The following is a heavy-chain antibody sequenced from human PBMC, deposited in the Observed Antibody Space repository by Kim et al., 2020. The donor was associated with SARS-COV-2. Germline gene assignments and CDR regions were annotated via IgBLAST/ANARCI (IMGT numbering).Heavy chain of an antibody. V-gene: IGHV4-34*01. CDR3: ARSDSSGWSPNAFDI. D-gene: IGHD6-19*01. Sequence: SLEGRVTMSVDTSKNQFALKLGSVTAADTAVYYCARSDSSGWSPNAFDIWGQGTMVTFSS. J-gene: IGHJ3*02.